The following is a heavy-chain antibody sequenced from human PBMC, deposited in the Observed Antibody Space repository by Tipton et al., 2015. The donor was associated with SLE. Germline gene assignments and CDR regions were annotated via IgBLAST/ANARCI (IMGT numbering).Heavy chain of an antibody. CDR3: ARELRIVGAKDWFDP. V-gene: IGHV4-39*07. J-gene: IGHJ5*02. CDR2: IYYSGST. Sequence: TLSLTRTVSGGPISSSSYYWGWIRQPPGKGLEWIGSIYYSGSTYYNPSLKSRVTISVDTSKNQFSLKLSSVTAADTAVYYCARELRIVGAKDWFDPWGQGTLVTVSS. CDR1: GGPISSSSYY. D-gene: IGHD1-26*01.